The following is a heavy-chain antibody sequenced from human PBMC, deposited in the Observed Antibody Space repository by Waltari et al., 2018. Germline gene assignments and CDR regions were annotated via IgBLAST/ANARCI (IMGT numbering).Heavy chain of an antibody. D-gene: IGHD3-3*02. J-gene: IGHJ4*02. V-gene: IGHV3-43*01. CDR1: GFTFDDYT. CDR2: ITWDGGST. CDR3: VKEKNRILDY. Sequence: EVHLEESGGVVVQPGGSLRLSCADSGFTFDDYTMHWVRQAPGKGLYWVSLITWDGGSTFYAASVKGRFTISRDNSERSLYLQMGSLRIEDTALYYCVKEKNRILDYWGRGTLVTVSS.